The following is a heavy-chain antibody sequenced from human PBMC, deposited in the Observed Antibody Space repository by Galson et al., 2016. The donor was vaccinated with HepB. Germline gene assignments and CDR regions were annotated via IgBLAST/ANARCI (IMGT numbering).Heavy chain of an antibody. CDR3: EKDGSYSGNLHGYFDY. CDR1: GFVFSNFG. CDR2: ISTRRTT. D-gene: IGHD1-26*01. V-gene: IGHV3-23*01. Sequence: SLRLSCAASGFVFSNFGLSWVRQAPGKGLEWVASISTRRTTYYSDSVQGRFTISRDNADNSLSLQMNSLSGDDTALYYCEKDGSYSGNLHGYFDYWGQGTLVTVSS. J-gene: IGHJ4*02.